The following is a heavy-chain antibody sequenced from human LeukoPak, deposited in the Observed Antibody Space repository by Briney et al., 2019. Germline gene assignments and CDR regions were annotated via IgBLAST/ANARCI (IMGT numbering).Heavy chain of an antibody. CDR2: INHSGST. V-gene: IGHV4-34*01. CDR3: ATRRKYYYDSSVKNYFDY. J-gene: IGHJ4*02. D-gene: IGHD3-22*01. Sequence: SETLSLTCAVYGGSFSGYYWSWIRQPPGKGLEWIGEINHSGSTNYNPSLKSRVTISVDTSKNQFSLKLSSVTAADTAVYYCATRRKYYYDSSVKNYFDYWGQGTLVTVSS. CDR1: GGSFSGYY.